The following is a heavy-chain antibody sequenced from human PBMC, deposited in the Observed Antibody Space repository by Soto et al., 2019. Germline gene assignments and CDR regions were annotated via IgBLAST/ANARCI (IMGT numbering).Heavy chain of an antibody. CDR3: ARDLLSGSGTDSWVDP. J-gene: IGHJ5*02. CDR1: GGTFSSYT. D-gene: IGHD3-10*01. Sequence: QVQLVQSGAEVKKPGSSVKVSCKASGGTFSSYTISWVRQAPGQGLEWMGRIIPILGIANYAQTFPGRVTITEDQSTSTAYMELSSLRSEDTAVYYCARDLLSGSGTDSWVDPWGQGTLVTVSS. CDR2: IIPILGIA. V-gene: IGHV1-69*08.